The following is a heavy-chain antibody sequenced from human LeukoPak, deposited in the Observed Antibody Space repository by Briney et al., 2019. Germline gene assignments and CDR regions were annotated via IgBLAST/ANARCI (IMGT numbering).Heavy chain of an antibody. D-gene: IGHD3-9*01. CDR2: INAGNGNT. CDR1: GYTFTSYA. Sequence: ASVKVSCKASGYTFTSYAMHWVRQAPGQRLEWMGWINAGNGNTKYSQKFQGRVTITRDTSASTAYMELSSLRSEDTAVYYCAKVKGGGEYYDILTGYLARFYFDYWGQGTLVTVSS. V-gene: IGHV1-3*01. J-gene: IGHJ4*02. CDR3: AKVKGGGEYYDILTGYLARFYFDY.